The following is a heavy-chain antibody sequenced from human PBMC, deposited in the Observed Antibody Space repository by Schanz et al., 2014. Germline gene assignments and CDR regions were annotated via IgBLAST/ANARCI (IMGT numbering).Heavy chain of an antibody. V-gene: IGHV3-30*18. D-gene: IGHD2-15*01. Sequence: QVQLLQFGGGVVQPGRSLRLSCAASGFTFSSYAMHWVRQAPGKGLEWVAAMSYDGSNKYYADSVKGRFTISRDNSKNILYLQMNSLRAEDTAVYYCAKARRKSNCSGGRCFHYSYYGMDVWGQGTTVTVSS. J-gene: IGHJ6*02. CDR2: MSYDGSNK. CDR3: AKARRKSNCSGGRCFHYSYYGMDV. CDR1: GFTFSSYA.